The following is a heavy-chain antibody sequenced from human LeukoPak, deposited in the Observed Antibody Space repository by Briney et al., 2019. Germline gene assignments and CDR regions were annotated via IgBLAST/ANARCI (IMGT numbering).Heavy chain of an antibody. Sequence: PGGSLRLSCAASGFTFSSYAMSWVRQAPGEGLEWVSSITTSGGSTYYADSVKGRFTISRDNAKNTLYLQMNSLRAEDHALFLLAKDPYFSGRYDAFDIWGQGTMVTVSS. D-gene: IGHD3-10*01. V-gene: IGHV3-23*01. CDR3: AKDPYFSGRYDAFDI. CDR1: GFTFSSYA. CDR2: ITTSGGST. J-gene: IGHJ3*02.